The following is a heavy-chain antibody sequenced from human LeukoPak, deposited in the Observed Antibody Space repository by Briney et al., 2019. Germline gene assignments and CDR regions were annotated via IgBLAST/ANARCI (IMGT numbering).Heavy chain of an antibody. CDR2: IIPIFGTA. CDR3: ARAVGYYDSSGYDYYYYYMDV. D-gene: IGHD3-22*01. CDR1: GGTFSSYA. J-gene: IGHJ6*03. V-gene: IGHV1-69*05. Sequence: ASVKVSCKASGGTFSSYAISWLRQAPGQGLEWMGGIIPIFGTANYAQKFQGRVTITTDESTSTAYMELSSLRSEDTAVYYCARAVGYYDSSGYDYYYYYMDVWGKGTTVIVSS.